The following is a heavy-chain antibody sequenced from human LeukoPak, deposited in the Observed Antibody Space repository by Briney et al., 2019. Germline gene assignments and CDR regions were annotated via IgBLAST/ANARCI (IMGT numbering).Heavy chain of an antibody. V-gene: IGHV1-18*04. CDR1: GYTFTGYY. CDR3: ARGFRYGDYVDY. D-gene: IGHD4-17*01. J-gene: IGHJ4*02. Sequence: ASVKVSCKASGYTFTGYYMHWVRQAPGQGLEWMGWISAYNGNTNYAQKLQGRVTMTTDTSTSTAYMELRSLRSDDTAVYYCARGFRYGDYVDYWGQGTLVTVSS. CDR2: ISAYNGNT.